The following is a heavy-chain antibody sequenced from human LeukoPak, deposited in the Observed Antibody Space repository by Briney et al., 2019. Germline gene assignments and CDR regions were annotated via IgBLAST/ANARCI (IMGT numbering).Heavy chain of an antibody. V-gene: IGHV3-30*03. D-gene: IGHD6-13*01. Sequence: GGSLRLSCAASGFTFSSYGMHWVRQAPGKGLEWVAVISYDGSNKYYADSVKGRFTISRDISKNTLFLQMNSLTAEDTALYYCARVAYTSSWGERFYFDYWGQGTLVTVSS. CDR2: ISYDGSNK. CDR1: GFTFSSYG. CDR3: ARVAYTSSWGERFYFDY. J-gene: IGHJ4*02.